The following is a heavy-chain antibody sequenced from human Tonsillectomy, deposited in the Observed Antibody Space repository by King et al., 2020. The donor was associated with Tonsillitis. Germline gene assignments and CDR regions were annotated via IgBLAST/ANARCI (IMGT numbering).Heavy chain of an antibody. V-gene: IGHV3-23*04. CDR2: INYNDDA. CDR1: GFNFNNFA. CDR3: AKVYTPDYFRNRVDAYDV. Sequence: VQLVESGGGSAQPGGSLRLSCATSGFNFNNFAMSWVRQAPGKGLEWVSNINYNDDADYAASVKGRFTISRDNSKNTVYLQMNSLRVEDTALYFCAKVYTPDYFRNRVDAYDVWGQGTLVTVSS. D-gene: IGHD2/OR15-2a*01. J-gene: IGHJ3*01.